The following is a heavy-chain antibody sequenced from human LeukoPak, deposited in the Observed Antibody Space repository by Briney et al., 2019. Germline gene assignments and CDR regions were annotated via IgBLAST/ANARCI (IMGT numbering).Heavy chain of an antibody. D-gene: IGHD4/OR15-4a*01. CDR2: IKQDGTDK. J-gene: IGHJ4*02. CDR3: ARRAGAYSHPYDY. V-gene: IGHV3-7*03. Sequence: PGGSLRLSCAASGFTFSNYYMTWVRQAPGKGLEWVASIKQDGTDKYYVDSVKGRFTISRDNSKNTLYLQMNSLRAEDTAVYYCARRAGAYSHPYDYWGQGTLVTVSS. CDR1: GFTFSNYY.